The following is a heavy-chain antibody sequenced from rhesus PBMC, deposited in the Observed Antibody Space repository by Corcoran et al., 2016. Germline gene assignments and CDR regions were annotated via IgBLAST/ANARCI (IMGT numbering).Heavy chain of an antibody. CDR1: GDSISGYYY. D-gene: IGHD5-42*01. V-gene: IGHV4-73*01. CDR2: IYDNSAST. J-gene: IGHJ4*01. CDR3: ARDPGYSNYYGY. Sequence: QVQLQQWGEGLVKPSETLSLTCAVYGDSISGYYYWSWIRQPPGKGLEWIGYIYDNSASTNYNPSLKNRVTISKDTSKNQFSLKLSSVTAADTAVYYCARDPGYSNYYGYWGQGVLVTVSS.